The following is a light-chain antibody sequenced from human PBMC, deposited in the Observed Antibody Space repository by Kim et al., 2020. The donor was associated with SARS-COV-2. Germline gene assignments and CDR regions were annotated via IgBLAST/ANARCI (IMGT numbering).Light chain of an antibody. CDR2: ETS. Sequence: EIELTQSPGTLSLSPGERATLSCRASQSVSSIHLAWYQQKPGQAHSLLIYETSSKLTVIPDRYSGSGSGTDFTLTIARLEPEDFAVYYCQHYSISARATFVGETKGYIK. V-gene: IGKV3-20*01. CDR3: QHYSISARAT. CDR1: QSVSSIH. J-gene: IGKJ4*01.